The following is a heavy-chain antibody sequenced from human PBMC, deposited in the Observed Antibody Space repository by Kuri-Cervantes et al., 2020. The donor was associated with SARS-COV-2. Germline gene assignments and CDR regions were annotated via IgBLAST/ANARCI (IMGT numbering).Heavy chain of an antibody. CDR1: GFTFSSYS. J-gene: IGHJ6*02. V-gene: IGHV3-21*01. Sequence: GGSLRLSCAASGFTFSSYSMYWVRQAPGKGLEWVSSISSSSSYIYYADSVKGRSTISRDNAKNSLYLQMNSLRAEDTAAYYCARGGLGGQLVDGMDVWGQGTTVTVSS. D-gene: IGHD6-6*01. CDR3: ARGGLGGQLVDGMDV. CDR2: ISSSSSYI.